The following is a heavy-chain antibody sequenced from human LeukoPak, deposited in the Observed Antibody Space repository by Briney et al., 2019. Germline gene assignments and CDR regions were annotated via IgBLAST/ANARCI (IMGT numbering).Heavy chain of an antibody. CDR2: IYYSGST. V-gene: IGHV4-59*01. J-gene: IGHJ3*02. CDR3: ARSRTAMVNDAFDI. Sequence: PSETLSLTCTVSGGSISSYYWSWIRQPPGKGLEWIGYIYYSGSTNYNPSLKSRVTISVDTSKNQFSLNLSSVTAADTAVYYCARSRTAMVNDAFDIWGQGTMVTVSS. D-gene: IGHD5-18*01. CDR1: GGSISSYY.